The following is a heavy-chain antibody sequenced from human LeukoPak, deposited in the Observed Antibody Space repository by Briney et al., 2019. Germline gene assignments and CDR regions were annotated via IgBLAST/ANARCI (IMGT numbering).Heavy chain of an antibody. CDR3: ARVVRQQLALYNWFDP. J-gene: IGHJ5*02. D-gene: IGHD6-13*01. Sequence: GGSLRLSCAASGFTVSSNYMSWVRQAPGKGLEWVSVICSGGSAYYAGSVKSRFTISRDNSKNTLYLQMNSLRAEDTAVYYCARVVRQQLALYNWFDPWGQGTLVTVSS. CDR1: GFTVSSNY. CDR2: ICSGGSA. V-gene: IGHV3-66*01.